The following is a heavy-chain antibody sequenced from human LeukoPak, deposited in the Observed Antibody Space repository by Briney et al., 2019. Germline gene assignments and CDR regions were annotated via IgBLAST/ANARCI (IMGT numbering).Heavy chain of an antibody. CDR3: ARECEGVVAATEYFQH. CDR2: INNSGGGT. CDR1: GFPFSTYS. Sequence: GGSLRLSCAASGFPFSTYSMTWVRQAPGKGLEWVSGINNSGGGTYYSDSVKGGFTISRDNSKNALYLQMNSLRAEDTAVYYCARECEGVVAATEYFQHWGQGTLVTVSS. D-gene: IGHD2-15*01. J-gene: IGHJ1*01. V-gene: IGHV3-23*01.